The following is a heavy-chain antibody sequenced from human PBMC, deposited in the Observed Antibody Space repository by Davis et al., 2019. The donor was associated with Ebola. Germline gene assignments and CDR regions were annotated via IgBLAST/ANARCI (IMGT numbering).Heavy chain of an antibody. CDR3: ARGWSYPGV. V-gene: IGHV3-7*03. CDR2: RKQDGSEI. Sequence: PGGSLRLSCAASGFTFSNYWMSWVRQAPGKGLEWVASRKQDGSEIYYVDSVKGRFTISRDNAKSSLSLQMNSLRAEDTAVYYCARGWSYPGVWGQGTMVTVSS. CDR1: GFTFSNYW. D-gene: IGHD1-26*01. J-gene: IGHJ3*01.